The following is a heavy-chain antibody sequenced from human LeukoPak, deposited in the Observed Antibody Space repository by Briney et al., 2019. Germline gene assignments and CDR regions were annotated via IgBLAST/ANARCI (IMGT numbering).Heavy chain of an antibody. CDR1: GGSITSYY. Sequence: PSETLSLTCTVSGGSITSYYWSWIRRTPGKGLEWIGYISKSGNTNYSPSLKSRVTIFGDTSKNQFFLRLNSVTAADTAVYYCARGGSYFDVWGRGALVSVSS. CDR3: ARGGSYFDV. CDR2: ISKSGNT. V-gene: IGHV4-59*01. J-gene: IGHJ2*01. D-gene: IGHD3-16*01.